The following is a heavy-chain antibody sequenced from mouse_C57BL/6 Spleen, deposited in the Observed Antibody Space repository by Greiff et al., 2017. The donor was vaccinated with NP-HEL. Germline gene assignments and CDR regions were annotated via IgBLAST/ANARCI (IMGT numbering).Heavy chain of an antibody. D-gene: IGHD1-1*01. CDR1: GFSFNTYA. Sequence: DVMLVESGGGLVQPKGSLKLSCAASGFSFNTYAMNWVRQAPGKGLEWVARIRSKSNNYATYYADSVKDRFTISRDDSESMLYLQMNNLKTEDTAMYYCVRQRDYGSSLLFDYWGQGTTLTVSS. J-gene: IGHJ2*01. CDR2: IRSKSNNYAT. CDR3: VRQRDYGSSLLFDY. V-gene: IGHV10-1*01.